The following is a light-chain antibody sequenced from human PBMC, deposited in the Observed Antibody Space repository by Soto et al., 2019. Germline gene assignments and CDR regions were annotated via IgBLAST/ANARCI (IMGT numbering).Light chain of an antibody. CDR3: ETWDGNTRV. V-gene: IGLV4-60*02. CDR1: SGHSSYI. CDR2: LEGSGSY. J-gene: IGLJ3*02. Sequence: QPVLTQPSSASASLGSSVKLTCTLSSGHSSYIIAWHQQQPGKAPRYLMKLEGSGSYNKGSGVPDRFSGSSSGADRYLTISNLQFEDEADYYCETWDGNTRVFGGGTQLTVL.